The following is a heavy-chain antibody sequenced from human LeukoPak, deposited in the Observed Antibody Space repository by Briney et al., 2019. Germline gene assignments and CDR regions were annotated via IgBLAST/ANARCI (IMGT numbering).Heavy chain of an antibody. CDR2: ISWNSGSI. V-gene: IGHV3-9*01. CDR3: AKDYSSGWSDAFDI. Sequence: GGSLRLSCASSGFTFDDYAMHWVRQAPGKGLEWVSGISWNSGSIGYADSVKGRFTISRDNAKNSLYLQMNSLRAEDTALYYCAKDYSSGWSDAFDIWGQGTMVTVSS. CDR1: GFTFDDYA. D-gene: IGHD6-19*01. J-gene: IGHJ3*02.